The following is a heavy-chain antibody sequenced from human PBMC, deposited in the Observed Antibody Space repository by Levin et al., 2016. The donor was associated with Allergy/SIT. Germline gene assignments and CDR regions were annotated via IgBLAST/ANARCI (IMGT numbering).Heavy chain of an antibody. Sequence: PGKGLEWIGEINHSGSTNYNPSLKSRVTISVDTSKNQFSLKLSSVTAADTAVYYCARGASSGWDGRGNYFDYWGQGTLVTVSS. CDR3: ARGASSGWDGRGNYFDY. J-gene: IGHJ4*02. CDR2: INHSGST. D-gene: IGHD6-19*01. V-gene: IGHV4-34*01.